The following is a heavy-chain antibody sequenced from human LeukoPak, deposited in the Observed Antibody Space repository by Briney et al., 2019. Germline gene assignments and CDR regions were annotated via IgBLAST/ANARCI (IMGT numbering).Heavy chain of an antibody. J-gene: IGHJ6*02. CDR2: ISYDGSNK. CDR1: GYTFTGYY. D-gene: IGHD3-9*01. V-gene: IGHV3-30-3*01. Sequence: SCKASGYTFTGYYMHWVRQAPGKGLEWVAVISYDGSNKYYADSVKGRFTISRDNSKNTLYLQMNSLRAEDTAVYYCARSDEYYDILTGYSLTYGMDVWGQGTTVTVSS. CDR3: ARSDEYYDILTGYSLTYGMDV.